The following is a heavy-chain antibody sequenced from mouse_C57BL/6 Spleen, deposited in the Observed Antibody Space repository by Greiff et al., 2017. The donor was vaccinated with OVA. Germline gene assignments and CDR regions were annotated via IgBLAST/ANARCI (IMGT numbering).Heavy chain of an antibody. V-gene: IGHV1-18*01. J-gene: IGHJ4*01. Sequence: EVQLQQSGPELVKPGASVKISCKASGYTFTDYYMDWVKQSHGQSLEWIGDINPNNGGTIYNQKFKGKATLTVDKSSSTAYMELRSLTSEDTAVYYCACIYYDYDGYAMDYWGQGTSVTVSS. CDR1: GYTFTDYY. CDR2: INPNNGGT. D-gene: IGHD2-4*01. CDR3: ACIYYDYDGYAMDY.